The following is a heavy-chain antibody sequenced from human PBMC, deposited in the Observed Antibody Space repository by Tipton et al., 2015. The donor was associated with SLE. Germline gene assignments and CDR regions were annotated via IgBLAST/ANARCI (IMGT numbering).Heavy chain of an antibody. D-gene: IGHD6-13*01. Sequence: QSGAEVKKPGASVKVSCKASGYTFTSYDINWVRQATGQGLEWMGWMNPNSGNTGYAQKFQGRVTMTGNTSISTAYMELSSLRSEDTAVYYCARQWAVAAAGPPGYWGQGTLVTVSS. CDR2: MNPNSGNT. CDR1: GYTFTSYD. CDR3: ARQWAVAAAGPPGY. V-gene: IGHV1-8*01. J-gene: IGHJ4*02.